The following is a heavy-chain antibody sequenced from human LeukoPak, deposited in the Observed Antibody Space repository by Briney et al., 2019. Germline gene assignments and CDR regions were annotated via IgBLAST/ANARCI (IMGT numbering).Heavy chain of an antibody. Sequence: GRSLRLSCAASGFRFSNYAMHWVRQAPGKGLGWVALISYDGSGNYYSDSVKGRFTISRDNSENTLYLQMNSLRAEDTAIYYCARERTGYYIVYWGQGTLVTVSS. J-gene: IGHJ4*02. V-gene: IGHV3-30*04. CDR1: GFRFSNYA. CDR2: ISYDGSGN. CDR3: ARERTGYYIVY. D-gene: IGHD2-8*01.